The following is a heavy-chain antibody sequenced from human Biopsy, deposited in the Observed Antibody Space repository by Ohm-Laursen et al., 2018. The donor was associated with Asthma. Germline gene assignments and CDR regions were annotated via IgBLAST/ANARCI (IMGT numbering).Heavy chain of an antibody. CDR3: AMSPTRGPEVWEAFAFDI. D-gene: IGHD3-16*01. Sequence: SDTLSLTCTVSGGSISSSSYYWGWIRQPPGKGLEWIGSIYYSGSTYNNPSLKSRVTISVVTSKNQFSLKLSSVTAADTAVYYCAMSPTRGPEVWEAFAFDIWGQGTMVTVSS. CDR1: GGSISSSSYY. J-gene: IGHJ3*02. CDR2: IYYSGST. V-gene: IGHV4-39*01.